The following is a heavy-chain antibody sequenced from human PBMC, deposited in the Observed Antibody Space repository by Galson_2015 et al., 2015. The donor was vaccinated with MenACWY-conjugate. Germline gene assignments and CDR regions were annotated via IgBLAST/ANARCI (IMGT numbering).Heavy chain of an antibody. CDR3: ARTAGSVPP. V-gene: IGHV3-74*01. Sequence: SLRLSCAASGFTFSSSWMHWVRQAPGKGLVWVSRIKPDGTSTTYADSVKGRFTISRDNAKNTVYLQMNNLRDEDTAVYYCARTAGSVPPWGLGTLVPVSS. CDR2: IKPDGTST. D-gene: IGHD6-13*01. J-gene: IGHJ5*02. CDR1: GFTFSSSW.